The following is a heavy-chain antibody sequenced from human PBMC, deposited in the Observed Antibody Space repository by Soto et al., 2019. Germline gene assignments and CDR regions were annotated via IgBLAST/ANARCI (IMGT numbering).Heavy chain of an antibody. D-gene: IGHD3-3*01. CDR1: GFTFGDYA. CDR3: TRVSSDDFWSGYYPLYYGMDV. Sequence: GGSLRLSCTASGFTFGDYAMSWVRQAPGKGLEWVGFIRSKAYGGTTEYAASVKGRFTISRDDSKSIAYLQMNSLKTEDTAVYYCTRVSSDDFWSGYYPLYYGMDVWGQGTTVTVSS. V-gene: IGHV3-49*04. J-gene: IGHJ6*02. CDR2: IRSKAYGGTT.